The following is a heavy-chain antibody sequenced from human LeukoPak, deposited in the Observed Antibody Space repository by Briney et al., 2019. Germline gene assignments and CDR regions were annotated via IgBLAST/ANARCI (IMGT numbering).Heavy chain of an antibody. V-gene: IGHV1-2*04. J-gene: IGHJ3*02. D-gene: IGHD1-26*01. CDR3: ARGGGSYLRKNAFDI. CDR1: GYTFTGYY. Sequence: ASVKVSCKASGYTFTGYYIHWVRQAPGQGLEWMGLIKPNSGDTKYAQKFQGWVTMTRDTSISTAYMELSRLRSDDTAVYYCARGGGSYLRKNAFDIWGQGTMVTVSS. CDR2: IKPNSGDT.